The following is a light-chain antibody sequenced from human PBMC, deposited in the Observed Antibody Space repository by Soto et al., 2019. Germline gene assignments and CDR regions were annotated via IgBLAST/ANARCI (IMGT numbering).Light chain of an antibody. V-gene: IGKV3-15*01. CDR2: GAS. Sequence: EIVMPQSPGPLSVSPGERATLSSSASESVSSNLAWYQQKPGQAPSLLIYGASTRAAGVPVRFSGSGSGTEFTLTSSSLQSEDVAVYYCQQYNYWPRTLGQGTKVEIK. CDR3: QQYNYWPRT. J-gene: IGKJ1*01. CDR1: ESVSSN.